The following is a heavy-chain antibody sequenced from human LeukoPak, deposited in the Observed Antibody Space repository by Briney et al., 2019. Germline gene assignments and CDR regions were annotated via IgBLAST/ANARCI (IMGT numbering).Heavy chain of an antibody. Sequence: TGGSLRLSCAGSGFTFSSYSMNWVRQAPGKGLEWVSYISSNGSTIYYADSVKGRFTISRDNAKNSTSLQMNSLRAEDTAVYYCARAGTNDYWGQGTLVTVST. V-gene: IGHV3-48*01. CDR3: ARAGTNDY. CDR2: ISSNGSTI. D-gene: IGHD3-10*01. J-gene: IGHJ4*02. CDR1: GFTFSSYS.